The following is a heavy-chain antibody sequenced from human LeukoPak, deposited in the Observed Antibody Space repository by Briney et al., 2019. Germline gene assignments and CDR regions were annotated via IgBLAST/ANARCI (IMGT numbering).Heavy chain of an antibody. CDR1: GGSISSGGYY. D-gene: IGHD2-2*02. CDR2: IYHSGST. V-gene: IGHV4-30-2*01. Sequence: PSQTLSLTCTASGGSISSGGYYWSWIRQPPGKGLEWIGYIYHSGSTYYNPSLKSRVTISVDRSKDQFSLKLSSVTAADTAVYYCASGRDCSSTSCYTGLFDYWGQGTLVTVSS. J-gene: IGHJ4*02. CDR3: ASGRDCSSTSCYTGLFDY.